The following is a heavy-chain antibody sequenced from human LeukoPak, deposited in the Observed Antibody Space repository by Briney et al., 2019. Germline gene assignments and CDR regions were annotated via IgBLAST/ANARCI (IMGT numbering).Heavy chain of an antibody. CDR1: GVSITSYY. V-gene: IGHV4-59*12. D-gene: IGHD2/OR15-2a*01. CDR3: ARDQGVIEGYDY. Sequence: PSETLSLTCTVSGVSITSYYWSWIRQPPGKGLEWIGYIYYSGSTNYNPSLKSRVTISVDTSKNQFSLKLSSVTAADTAVYYCARDQGVIEGYDYWGQGTLVTVSS. J-gene: IGHJ4*02. CDR2: IYYSGST.